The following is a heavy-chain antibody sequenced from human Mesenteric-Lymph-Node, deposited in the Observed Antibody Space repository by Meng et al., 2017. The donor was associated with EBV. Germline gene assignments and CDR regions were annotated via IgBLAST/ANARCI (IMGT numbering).Heavy chain of an antibody. V-gene: IGHV4-30-2*06. CDR1: GGAGNSGRYS. D-gene: IGHD4-17*01. CDR3: AGGDYVNQFNY. Sequence: RQDPVSGLVNPSQTLYLICTVYGGAGNSGRYSWSWIRQSPEKGLEWIGYVHHSGLTYYNPSLETRVIISLERSKNQFSLKLTSVTAADTAVYYCAGGDYVNQFNYWGQGTLVTVSS. CDR2: VHHSGLT. J-gene: IGHJ4*02.